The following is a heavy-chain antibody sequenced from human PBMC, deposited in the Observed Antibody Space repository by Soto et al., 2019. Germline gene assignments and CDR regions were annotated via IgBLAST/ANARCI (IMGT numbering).Heavy chain of an antibody. Sequence: VQLVQXXSEVKKPGASXKVSCRASGYTFTXFGXXXXXRAPGQXLEWMGWISAYTDTPNYAQKFQGRVTMTIDTSTSTASMDLRSLTSDDTAVYYCARVIPGVEAWFDPWGQGTLVTVSS. J-gene: IGHJ5*02. CDR2: ISAYTDTP. CDR1: GYTFTXFG. CDR3: ARVIPGVEAWFDP. D-gene: IGHD2-2*01. V-gene: IGHV1-18*01.